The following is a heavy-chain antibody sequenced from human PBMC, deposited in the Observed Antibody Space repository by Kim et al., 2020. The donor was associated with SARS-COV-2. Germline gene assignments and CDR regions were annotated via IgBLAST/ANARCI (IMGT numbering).Heavy chain of an antibody. J-gene: IGHJ6*03. CDR2: IWYDGSNK. CDR3: ARDPLLQFYYYYMDV. Sequence: GGSLRLSCAASGFTFSSYGMHWVRQAPGKGLEWVAVIWYDGSNKYYADSVKGRFTISRDNSKNTLYLQMNSLRAEDTAVYYCARDPLLQFYYYYMDVWGKGTTVTVSS. D-gene: IGHD1-26*01. V-gene: IGHV3-33*01. CDR1: GFTFSSYG.